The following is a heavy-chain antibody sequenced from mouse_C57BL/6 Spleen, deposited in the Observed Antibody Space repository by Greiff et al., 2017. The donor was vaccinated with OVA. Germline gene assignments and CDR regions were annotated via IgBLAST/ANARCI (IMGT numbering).Heavy chain of an antibody. J-gene: IGHJ4*01. CDR2: FYPGSGSI. V-gene: IGHV1-62-2*01. CDR3: ARHEEEGDAMDY. CDR1: GYTFTEYT. Sequence: VKLMESGAELVKPGASVKLSCKASGYTFTEYTIHWVKQRSGQGLEWIGWFYPGSGSIKYNEKFKDKATLTADKSSSTVYMELSRLTSEDSAVYFCARHEEEGDAMDYWGQGTSVTVSS.